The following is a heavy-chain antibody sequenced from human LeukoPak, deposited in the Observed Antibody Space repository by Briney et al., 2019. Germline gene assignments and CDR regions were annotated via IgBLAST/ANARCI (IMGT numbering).Heavy chain of an antibody. Sequence: KPSETLSLTCAVYGGSFTKHQWSWIRQPPGKGLEWIGAINDGGSTNYNPSLKSRVTISVDTSKNQFSLKLSSVTAADTAVYYCARDHRGGVRGVYYYYGMDVWGQGTTVTVSS. CDR1: GGSFTKHQ. CDR3: ARDHRGGVRGVYYYYGMDV. J-gene: IGHJ6*02. D-gene: IGHD3-10*01. CDR2: INDGGST. V-gene: IGHV4-34*01.